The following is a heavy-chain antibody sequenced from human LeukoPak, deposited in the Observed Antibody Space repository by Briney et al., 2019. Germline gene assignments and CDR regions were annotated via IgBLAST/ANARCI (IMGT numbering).Heavy chain of an antibody. V-gene: IGHV1-8*02. J-gene: IGHJ4*02. CDR2: MNPNSGNT. CDR3: ARTPDGYPDY. Sequence: ASVTVSCKASGYTFTSYGISWVRQAPGQGLEWMGWMNPNSGNTGYAQKFQGRVTMTRNTSISTAYMELSSLRSEDTAVYYCARTPDGYPDYWGQGTLVTVSS. D-gene: IGHD5-24*01. CDR1: GYTFTSYG.